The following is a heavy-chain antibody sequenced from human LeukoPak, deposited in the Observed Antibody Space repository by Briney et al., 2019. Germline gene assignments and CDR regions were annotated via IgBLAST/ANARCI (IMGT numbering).Heavy chain of an antibody. CDR3: AKDVRVGYYYHMDV. J-gene: IGHJ6*03. CDR1: GFTFSSYG. CDR2: ISYDGSNK. V-gene: IGHV3-30*18. D-gene: IGHD2/OR15-2a*01. Sequence: QPGGSLRLSCAASGFTFSSYGMHWVRQAPGKGLEWVAVISYDGSNKYYADSVKGRFTISRDNSKNTLYLQMNSLRAEDTAVYYCAKDVRVGYYYHMDVWGKGTTVTVSS.